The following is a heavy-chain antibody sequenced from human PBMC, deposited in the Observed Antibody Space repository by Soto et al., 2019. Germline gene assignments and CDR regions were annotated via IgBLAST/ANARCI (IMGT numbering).Heavy chain of an antibody. D-gene: IGHD3-10*01. CDR3: TTDPTTYGSGSPTEYYYYMDV. V-gene: IGHV3-15*01. Sequence: GGSLRLSCVASGFTFSNAWMSWVRQAPGKGLEWVGRIKSKTDGGTTDYAAPVKGRFTISRDDSKNTLYLQMNSLKTEDTAVYYCTTDPTTYGSGSPTEYYYYMDVWGKGTTVTVSS. CDR1: GFTFSNAW. CDR2: IKSKTDGGTT. J-gene: IGHJ6*03.